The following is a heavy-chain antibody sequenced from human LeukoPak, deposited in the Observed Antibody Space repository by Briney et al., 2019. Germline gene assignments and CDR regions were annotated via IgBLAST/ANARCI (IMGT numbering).Heavy chain of an antibody. CDR1: GFTFSSAW. J-gene: IGHJ3*02. CDR2: VNQDGSGK. CDR3: ARDRAIVVVVAATENDAFDI. D-gene: IGHD2-15*01. Sequence: GGSLRLSCAASGFTFSSAWMSWVRQAPGKGLEWVANVNQDGSGKYYVDSVKGRFTISKDNAKNSLYLQMNSLRAEDTAVYYCARDRAIVVVVAATENDAFDIWGQGTMVTVSS. V-gene: IGHV3-7*01.